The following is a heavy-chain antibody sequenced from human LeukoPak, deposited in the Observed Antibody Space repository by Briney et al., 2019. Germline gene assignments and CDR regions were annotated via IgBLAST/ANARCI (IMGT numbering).Heavy chain of an antibody. J-gene: IGHJ1*01. CDR1: GGSISSGSYY. D-gene: IGHD3-22*01. V-gene: IGHV4-61*02. CDR3: ARGEYYYDSGGYYYQYFQH. Sequence: PSQTLSLTCTVSGGSISSGSYYWSWIRQPAGKGLEWIGRIYTSGSTNYNPSLKSRVTISVDTSKNQFSLKLSSVTAADTAVYYCARGEYYYDSGGYYYQYFQHWGQGTLVTVSS. CDR2: IYTSGST.